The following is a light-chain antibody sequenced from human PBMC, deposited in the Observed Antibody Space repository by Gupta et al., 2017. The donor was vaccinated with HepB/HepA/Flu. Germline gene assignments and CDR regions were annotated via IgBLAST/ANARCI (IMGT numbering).Light chain of an antibody. J-gene: IGLJ3*02. CDR3: SSYTSSSTWV. CDR1: SSDVGGYNY. V-gene: IGLV2-14*01. Sequence: QSALTQPASVSGSPGQSITISCTGTSSDVGGYNYVSWYQQHPGKAPKLMIYDVSNRPSGVSNRFSGSKSGKTAFLTISGLQAEDEADYYCSSYTSSSTWVFGGGTKLTVL. CDR2: DVS.